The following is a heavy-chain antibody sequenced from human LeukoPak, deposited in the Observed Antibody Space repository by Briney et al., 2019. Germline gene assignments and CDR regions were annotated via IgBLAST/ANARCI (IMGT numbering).Heavy chain of an antibody. Sequence: ASVKVSCKTSGYTFTGYYIHWVRQAPGQGLEWMGWINPNSGGTNYAQKFQGRVTMTTDTSISAAYMELSSLRSDDTAVYYCARGGRHFYESRFDSWGQGTLVTVSS. CDR2: INPNSGGT. V-gene: IGHV1-2*02. CDR1: GYTFTGYY. J-gene: IGHJ4*02. D-gene: IGHD3-22*01. CDR3: ARGGRHFYESRFDS.